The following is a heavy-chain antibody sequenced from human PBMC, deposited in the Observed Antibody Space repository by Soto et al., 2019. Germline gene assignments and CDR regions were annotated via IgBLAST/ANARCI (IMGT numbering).Heavy chain of an antibody. CDR1: GFTFSSYW. V-gene: IGHV3-74*01. CDR2: INSDGSST. J-gene: IGHJ2*01. D-gene: IGHD1-26*01. CDR3: ARGGSLNWYFDL. Sequence: EVQLVESGGGLVQPGGSLRLSCAASGFTFSSYWMHWVRQAPGKGLVWVSRINSDGSSTSYANSVKGRFTISRDNAKNTLYLQMNSLRAEDTAVYSCARGGSLNWYFDLWGRGTLVTVSS.